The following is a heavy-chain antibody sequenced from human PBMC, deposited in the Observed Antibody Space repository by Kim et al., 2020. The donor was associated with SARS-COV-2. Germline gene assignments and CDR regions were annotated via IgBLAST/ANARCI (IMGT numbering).Heavy chain of an antibody. Sequence: SETLSLTCTVSGGSISSGDYYWSWIRQHPGKGREWVGYIFHSGSTYYNPSLQRRVTITLDTAKNQFFLRLSPVTAAATAVYYGARRGWAGLYNCFDRRG. CDR3: ARRGWAGLYNCFDR. CDR2: IFHSGST. J-gene: IGHJ5*02. CDR1: GGSISSGDYY. D-gene: IGHD6-19*01. V-gene: IGHV4-31*03.